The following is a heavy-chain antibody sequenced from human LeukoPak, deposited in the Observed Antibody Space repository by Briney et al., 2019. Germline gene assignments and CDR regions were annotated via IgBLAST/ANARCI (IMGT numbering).Heavy chain of an antibody. J-gene: IGHJ4*02. V-gene: IGHV1-46*01. D-gene: IGHD6-13*01. CDR1: GFTFTSYY. CDR3: AREVAAAGFDY. CDR2: INPSGGST. Sequence: GSVKVSCKASGFTFTSYYMHWVRQAPGQGLEWMGIINPSGGSTSYAQKFQGRVTMTRDTSTSTFYMELSSLRSEDTAVYYCAREVAAAGFDYWGQGTLVTVSS.